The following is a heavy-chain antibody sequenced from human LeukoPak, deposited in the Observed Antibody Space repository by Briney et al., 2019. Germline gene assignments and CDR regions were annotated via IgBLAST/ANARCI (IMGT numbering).Heavy chain of an antibody. D-gene: IGHD1/OR15-1a*01. CDR2: ISPDGNSE. CDR1: GFTFSTFG. V-gene: IGHV3-30*18. Sequence: PGGSLRLSCAASGFTFSTFGIHWVRQAPGKGLEWVAAISPDGNSEYYADSVKGRFTISRDNSKNMIYLQMNSLRGEDSAVYYCAKVNNYDDYWGQGTLVTVSS. J-gene: IGHJ4*02. CDR3: AKVNNYDDY.